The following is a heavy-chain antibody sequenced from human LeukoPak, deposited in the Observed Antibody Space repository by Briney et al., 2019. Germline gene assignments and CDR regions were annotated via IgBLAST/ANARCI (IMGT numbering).Heavy chain of an antibody. V-gene: IGHV1-2*02. J-gene: IGHJ4*02. D-gene: IGHD5/OR15-5a*01. Sequence: ASVKVSCKPSGYTLTGYYMHWVRQAPGQGLEWMGWINPNSGATNYAQKFQGRVTVTRDTSINTAYMELSRLRSDDTAVYYCARVCIECPDWGQGTLVTVSS. CDR2: INPNSGAT. CDR1: GYTLTGYY. CDR3: ARVCIECPD.